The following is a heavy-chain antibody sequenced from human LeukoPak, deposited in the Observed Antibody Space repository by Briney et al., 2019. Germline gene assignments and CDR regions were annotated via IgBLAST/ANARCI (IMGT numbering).Heavy chain of an antibody. CDR2: IKQDGNEK. V-gene: IGHV3-7*01. CDR3: ARDTLGEGEDANYAVYYFNY. D-gene: IGHD4/OR15-4a*01. J-gene: IGHJ4*02. Sequence: GGSLRLSCAASGFTFSSYSMNWVRQAPGKGLEWVANIKQDGNEKYYADSVKGRFTISRDNGKNSLDLQMNSLRADDTAVYYCARDTLGEGEDANYAVYYFNYWGQGTVVTVSS. CDR1: GFTFSSYS.